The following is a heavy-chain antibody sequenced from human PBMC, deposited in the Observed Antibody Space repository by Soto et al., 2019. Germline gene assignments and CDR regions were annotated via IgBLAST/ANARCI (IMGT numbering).Heavy chain of an antibody. CDR1: DDSITSGAYY. CDR2: IHYRGST. V-gene: IGHV4-31*03. CDR3: AREKVDVDTAMGIDY. Sequence: SETLSLTCTVSDDSITSGAYYWGLIRQPPGKGLEWIGNIHYRGSTYYNPSLKSRVTISLDTSKNQFSLKLSSVTAADTAVYYCAREKVDVDTAMGIDYWGQGTLVTVSS. J-gene: IGHJ4*02. D-gene: IGHD5-18*01.